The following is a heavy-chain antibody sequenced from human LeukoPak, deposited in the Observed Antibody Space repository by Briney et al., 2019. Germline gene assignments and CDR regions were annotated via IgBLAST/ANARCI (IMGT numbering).Heavy chain of an antibody. V-gene: IGHV1-18*01. CDR1: GYTFTSYG. Sequence: GASVKVSCKASGYTFTSYGISWVRQAPGQGLEWMGWISAYNGNTNYAQKLQGRVTMTTDTSTSTAYMEVRSLRSDDTAVYYCARDPIASSWYSSPIDYWGQGTLVTVSS. CDR3: ARDPIASSWYSSPIDY. J-gene: IGHJ4*02. D-gene: IGHD6-13*01. CDR2: ISAYNGNT.